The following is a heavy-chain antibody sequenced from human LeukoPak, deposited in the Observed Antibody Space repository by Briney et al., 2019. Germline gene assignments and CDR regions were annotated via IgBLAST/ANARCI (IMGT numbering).Heavy chain of an antibody. CDR2: ISGSGGST. CDR1: GFTFGSYA. D-gene: IGHD6-19*01. J-gene: IGHJ3*02. CDR3: ARGWPYAFDI. Sequence: GGSLRLSCAASGFTFGSYAMSWVRQAPGKGLEWVSGISGSGGSTYYADSVKGRFTTSRDNSKNTLYLQMNSLRAEDTAVYYCARGWPYAFDIWGQGTMVTVSS. V-gene: IGHV3-23*01.